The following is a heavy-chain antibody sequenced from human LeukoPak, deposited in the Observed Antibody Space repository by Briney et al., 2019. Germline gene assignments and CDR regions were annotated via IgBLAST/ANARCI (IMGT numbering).Heavy chain of an antibody. J-gene: IGHJ3*02. D-gene: IGHD3-22*01. Sequence: GESLKIPWKGSGYSFTSYWISWVPQIPGKGLEWMGRIDPSDSYTNYSPSFQGHVTISADKSISTAYLQWRSLEASDTAMYYCARLRVGSSSGAFDIWGEGTMVTVSS. CDR1: GYSFTSYW. CDR2: IDPSDSYT. CDR3: ARLRVGSSSGAFDI. V-gene: IGHV5-10-1*01.